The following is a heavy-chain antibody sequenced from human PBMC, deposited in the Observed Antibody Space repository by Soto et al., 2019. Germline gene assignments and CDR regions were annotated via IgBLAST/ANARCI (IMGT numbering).Heavy chain of an antibody. V-gene: IGHV3-30*04. Sequence: QVQLVESGGGVVQPGRSLRLSCAASGFTFSDYAMHWVRQAPGKGLEWVTVISFDGKNKYYADSVKGRFTISRDDSKNTLYRQMSRLRTEDTAVYYWAREILPPNCSRDCYPYFHYWGPGALVTVSS. CDR2: ISFDGKNK. CDR3: AREILPPNCSRDCYPYFHY. D-gene: IGHD2-21*02. J-gene: IGHJ4*02. CDR1: GFTFSDYA.